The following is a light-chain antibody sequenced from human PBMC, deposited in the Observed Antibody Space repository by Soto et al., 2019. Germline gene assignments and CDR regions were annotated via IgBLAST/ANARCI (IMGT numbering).Light chain of an antibody. CDR1: QSVSSSY. V-gene: IGKV3-20*01. Sequence: EIVLTQSPGTLSLSPGERATLSCRASQSVSSSYLAWYQQKPGQAPRLLIYGASSRATGIPDRFSGSGSGTAFTLTSSRLEPEDFAVYYCQQYGSSLITFGQGTRLEIK. CDR2: GAS. J-gene: IGKJ5*01. CDR3: QQYGSSLIT.